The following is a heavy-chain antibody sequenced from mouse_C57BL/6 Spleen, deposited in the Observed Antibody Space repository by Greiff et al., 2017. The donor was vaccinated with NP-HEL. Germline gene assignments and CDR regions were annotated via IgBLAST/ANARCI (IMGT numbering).Heavy chain of an antibody. CDR2: IYPGSGST. J-gene: IGHJ2*01. CDR3: ARRYKGPLYFDY. V-gene: IGHV1-55*01. CDR1: GYTFTSYW. D-gene: IGHD1-1*01. Sequence: QVQLQQSGAELVKPGASVKMSCKASGYTFTSYWITWVKQRPGQGLEWIGDIYPGSGSTNYNEKFKSKATLTVDTSSSTAYMQLSSLTSEDSAVYYCARRYKGPLYFDYWGQGTTLTVSS.